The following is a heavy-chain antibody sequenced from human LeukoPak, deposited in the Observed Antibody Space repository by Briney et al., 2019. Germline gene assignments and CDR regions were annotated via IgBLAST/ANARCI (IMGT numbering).Heavy chain of an antibody. V-gene: IGHV4-59*01. CDR3: ARGVGATHFDY. Sequence: SETLSLTCTVSGGSISDYYWTWIRQPPDKGLEWIGYVHYSGTPNHNPSLKSRVTFSVGTSKNQFSLKLTSVTAADTAVYYCARGVGATHFDYWGQGVLVTVSS. CDR1: GGSISDYY. D-gene: IGHD1-26*01. J-gene: IGHJ4*02. CDR2: VHYSGTP.